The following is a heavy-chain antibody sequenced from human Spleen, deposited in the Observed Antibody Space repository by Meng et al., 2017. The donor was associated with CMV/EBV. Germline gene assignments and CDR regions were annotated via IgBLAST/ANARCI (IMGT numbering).Heavy chain of an antibody. V-gene: IGHV3-53*01. CDR3: ARVAGSYGQLDY. CDR1: GFSVGYNY. CDR2: IYIGGET. J-gene: IGHJ4*02. D-gene: IGHD3-16*01. Sequence: GGSLRLSCVASGFSVGYNYMTWVRQAPGKGLKWVSIIYIGGETFYGDSVKGRFTISRDNSKNTMHLQMNSLRAEDTAVYYCARVAGSYGQLDYWGQGTLVTVSS.